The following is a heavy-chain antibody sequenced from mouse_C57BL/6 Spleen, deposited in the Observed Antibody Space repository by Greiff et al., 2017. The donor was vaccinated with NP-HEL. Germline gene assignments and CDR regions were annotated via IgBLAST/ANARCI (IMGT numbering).Heavy chain of an antibody. CDR1: GYTFTEYT. J-gene: IGHJ2*01. V-gene: IGHV1-15*01. Sequence: QVQLQQSGAELVKPGASVKLSCKASGYTFTEYTIHWVKQTPVHGLEWIGAIDPETGGTAYNQKFKGKAILTADKSSSTAYMELRSLTSEDSAVYYCTRERDYGSSYGDYWGQGTTLTVSS. CDR2: IDPETGGT. D-gene: IGHD1-1*01. CDR3: TRERDYGSSYGDY.